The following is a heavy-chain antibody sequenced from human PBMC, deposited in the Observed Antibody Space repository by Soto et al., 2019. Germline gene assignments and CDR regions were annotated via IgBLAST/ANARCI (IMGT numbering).Heavy chain of an antibody. CDR1: GGSISSSSYY. Sequence: PSETLSLTCTVSGGSISSSSYYWGWIRQPPGKGLEWIGSIYYSGSTYYNPSLKSRVTISVDTSKNQFSLKLSSVTAADTAVYYCARVMGFGELVLDYWGQGTLVTVSS. CDR3: ARVMGFGELVLDY. J-gene: IGHJ4*02. CDR2: IYYSGST. V-gene: IGHV4-39*01. D-gene: IGHD3-10*01.